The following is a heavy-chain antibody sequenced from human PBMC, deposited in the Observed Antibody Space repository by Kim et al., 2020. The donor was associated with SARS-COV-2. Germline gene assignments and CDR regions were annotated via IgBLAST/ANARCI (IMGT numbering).Heavy chain of an antibody. CDR3: ARAARGSSWTLFDY. J-gene: IGHJ4*01. V-gene: IGHV3-11*05. Sequence: GGSLRLSCAASGFTFSDYYMSWVRHAPGKGLEWVAYITSSSSDTNYADSVKGRFTISRDNAKNSLYLQMNSLRAEDTAVYYCARAARGSSWTLFDYWGHGTLVSVSS. CDR1: GFTFSDYY. CDR2: ITSSSSDT. D-gene: IGHD6-13*01.